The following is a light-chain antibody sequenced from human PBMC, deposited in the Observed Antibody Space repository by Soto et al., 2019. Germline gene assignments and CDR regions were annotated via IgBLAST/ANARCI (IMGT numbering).Light chain of an antibody. Sequence: ELVLTQSPGTLSLSPGERATLSCRASQSVSSSYLAWYQQKPGQAPRLLIYGASSRATGIPDRFSRSGSGTDFTLTISRLEPEDFAVYYCQQYGTSPWTFGQGTKVEI. CDR2: GAS. CDR1: QSVSSSY. CDR3: QQYGTSPWT. J-gene: IGKJ1*01. V-gene: IGKV3-20*01.